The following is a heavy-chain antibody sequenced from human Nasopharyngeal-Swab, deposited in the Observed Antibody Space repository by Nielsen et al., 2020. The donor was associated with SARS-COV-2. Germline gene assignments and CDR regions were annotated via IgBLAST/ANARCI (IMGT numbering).Heavy chain of an antibody. CDR2: IKQDGSEK. Sequence: WIRQPPGKGLEWVANIKQDGSEKYYVDSVKGRSTISRDNAKNSLYLQMNSLRAEDTAVYYCARDSTYYFYYGMDVWGQGTTVTVSS. V-gene: IGHV3-7*03. J-gene: IGHJ6*02. CDR3: ARDSTYYFYYGMDV.